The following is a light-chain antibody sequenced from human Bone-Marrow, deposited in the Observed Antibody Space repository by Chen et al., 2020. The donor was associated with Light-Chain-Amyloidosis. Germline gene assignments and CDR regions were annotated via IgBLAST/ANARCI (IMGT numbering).Light chain of an antibody. J-gene: IGLJ1*01. CDR1: SSDVGGDNH. V-gene: IGLV2-14*01. CDR2: EVT. Sequence: QSALTQPASVSGSPGQSITISCTGTSSDVGGDNHVSWYQQHTDKAPKLMIYEVTNRPSWVPDRFSGSKSDNTASLTISGLQTEDEADDFCSSYTITNTLVFGSGTRVTVL. CDR3: SSYTITNTLV.